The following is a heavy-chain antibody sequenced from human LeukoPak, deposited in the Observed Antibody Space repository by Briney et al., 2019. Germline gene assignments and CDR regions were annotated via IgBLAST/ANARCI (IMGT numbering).Heavy chain of an antibody. CDR2: IYHSGST. J-gene: IGHJ6*03. CDR3: AREGFLVLYYYYYMDV. CDR1: GYSLSSGYY. V-gene: IGHV4-38-2*02. Sequence: PSETLSLTCTVSGYSLSSGYYWGWFRQPPGKGLEWFGSIYHSGSTYYNPSPNSRVTISVDTSKNQFSLKLSSVTAADTVVYYCAREGFLVLYYYYYMDVWGKGTTVTVSS. D-gene: IGHD3-3*01.